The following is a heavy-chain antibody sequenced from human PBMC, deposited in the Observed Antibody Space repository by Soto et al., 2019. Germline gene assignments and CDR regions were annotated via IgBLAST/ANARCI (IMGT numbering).Heavy chain of an antibody. J-gene: IGHJ4*02. CDR2: ISGSGGST. Sequence: EVQLLESGGGLVQPGGSLRLSCAASGFTFSSYAMSWVRQAPGKGLEWVSAISGSGGSTYYADSVKGRFIISRDNSKNTLYLQMNSLRAEDTAVYYCARVGITGTTSRNYYFDYWGQGTLVTVSS. D-gene: IGHD1-7*01. CDR1: GFTFSSYA. V-gene: IGHV3-23*01. CDR3: ARVGITGTTSRNYYFDY.